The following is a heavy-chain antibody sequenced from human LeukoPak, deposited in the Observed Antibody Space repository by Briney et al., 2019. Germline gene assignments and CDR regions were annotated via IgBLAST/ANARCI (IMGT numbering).Heavy chain of an antibody. CDR2: INPNSGST. D-gene: IGHD1-26*01. J-gene: IGHJ4*02. V-gene: IGHV1-2*02. CDR1: GYTFTGYY. Sequence: GASVKVSCKASGYTFTGYYMHWVRQAPGQGLEWMGWINPNSGSTNYAQDFQGRVTMTRDTSTSTAYMELSSLRSEDTAVYYCARRELAGSTAYFDYWGQGTLVTVSS. CDR3: ARRELAGSTAYFDY.